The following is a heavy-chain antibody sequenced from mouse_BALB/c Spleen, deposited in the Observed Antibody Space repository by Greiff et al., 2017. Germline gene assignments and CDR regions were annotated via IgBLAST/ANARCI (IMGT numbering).Heavy chain of an antibody. CDR1: GFSLTSYG. V-gene: IGHV2-9*02. J-gene: IGHJ1*01. Sequence: VKVVESGPGLVAPSQSLSITCTVSGFSLTSYGVHWVRQPPGKGLEWLGVIWAGGSTNYNSALMSRLSISKDNSKSQVFLKMNSLQTDDTAMYYCARGGPYWYFDVWGAGTTVTVSS. CDR2: IWAGGST. CDR3: ARGGPYWYFDV.